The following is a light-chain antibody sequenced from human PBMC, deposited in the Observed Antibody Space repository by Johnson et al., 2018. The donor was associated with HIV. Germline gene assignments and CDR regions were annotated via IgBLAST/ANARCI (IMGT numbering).Light chain of an antibody. V-gene: IGLV1-51*01. CDR2: DNN. CDR1: SSNIGNNY. J-gene: IGLJ1*01. Sequence: QSVLTQPPSVSAAPGQKVTISCSGSSSNIGNNYVSWYQQLPGTAPKLLIYDNNKRPSGIPDRFSGSKSGTSATLGITGLQTGDEADYYCGTWDSSRSADVFGTGTKGTGL. CDR3: GTWDSSRSADV.